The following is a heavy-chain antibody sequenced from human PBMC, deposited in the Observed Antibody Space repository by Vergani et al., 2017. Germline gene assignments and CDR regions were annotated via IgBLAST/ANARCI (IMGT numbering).Heavy chain of an antibody. CDR3: ARDFRLLYNRFDP. CDR2: TWYDGNNK. J-gene: IGHJ5*02. CDR1: GFTFNQYG. D-gene: IGHD1-14*01. V-gene: IGHV3-33*01. Sequence: QVQLVESGGGVVQPGRSLRLSCAASGFTFNQYGMHWVRQAPGKGLEWVAVTWYDGNNKQYADSVKGRFTISRDNSKSTVYLQMNSLRDEDTGVYYCARDFRLLYNRFDPWGQGTLVTVSS.